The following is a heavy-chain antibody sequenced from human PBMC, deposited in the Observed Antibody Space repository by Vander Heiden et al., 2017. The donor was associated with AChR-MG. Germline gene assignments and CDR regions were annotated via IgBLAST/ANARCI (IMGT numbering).Heavy chain of an antibody. CDR3: AKGRVLMVYAFDY. CDR2: ISGSGGGT. Sequence: EVQLLESGGGLVQPGGSLRLSCAASGFTFSSYAMSWVRQAPGEGLEWVSAISGSGGGTYYADSVKGRFTISRDNSKNTLYLQMNSLRAEDTAVYYCAKGRVLMVYAFDYWGQGTLVTVSS. J-gene: IGHJ4*02. D-gene: IGHD2-8*01. CDR1: GFTFSSYA. V-gene: IGHV3-23*01.